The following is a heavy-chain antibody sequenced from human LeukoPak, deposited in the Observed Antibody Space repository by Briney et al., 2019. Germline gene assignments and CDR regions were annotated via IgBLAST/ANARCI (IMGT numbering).Heavy chain of an antibody. CDR3: ARELRTFDS. V-gene: IGHV3-7*01. Sequence: GGSLRLSCAASGFTFSSYWMTWVRQAPGKGLEWVANIKHNGDELNYVDSVEDRFTISRDNAKNSQYLHMTSLRAEDTAVYYCARELRTFDSWGQGTLVTVSS. J-gene: IGHJ4*02. D-gene: IGHD3-16*01. CDR2: IKHNGDEL. CDR1: GFTFSSYW.